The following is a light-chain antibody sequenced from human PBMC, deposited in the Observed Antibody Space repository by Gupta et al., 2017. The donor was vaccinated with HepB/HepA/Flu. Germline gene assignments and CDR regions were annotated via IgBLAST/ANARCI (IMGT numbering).Light chain of an antibody. CDR3: AAWDDSLSGPV. V-gene: IGLV1-47*01. Sequence: SVLTQPPSASGTPGQRVTIPCSGSSSNIGSNYVYWYQQLPGTAPKLLIYRNNQRPSGVPDRFSGSKSGTSASLAISGLRSEDEADYYCAAWDDSLSGPVFGGGTKLTGL. CDR2: RNN. J-gene: IGLJ3*02. CDR1: SSNIGSNY.